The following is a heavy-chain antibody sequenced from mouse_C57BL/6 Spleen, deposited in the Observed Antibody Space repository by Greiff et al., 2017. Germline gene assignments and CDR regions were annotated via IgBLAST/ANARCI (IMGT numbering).Heavy chain of an antibody. D-gene: IGHD3-2*02. CDR3: ARSDGSGRAWFAY. CDR1: GYTFTSYW. Sequence: VQLQQPGAELVRPGSSVKLSCKASGYTFTSYWLDWVKQRPGQGLEWIGNIYPSDSETHYNQQFKDKDTLTAEQSSSTAYMQLSSLTSEDSAVXYRARSDGSGRAWFAYWGQGTLVTVSA. V-gene: IGHV1-61*01. CDR2: IYPSDSET. J-gene: IGHJ3*01.